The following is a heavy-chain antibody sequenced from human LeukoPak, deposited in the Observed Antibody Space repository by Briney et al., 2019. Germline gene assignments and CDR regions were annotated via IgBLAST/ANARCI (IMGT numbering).Heavy chain of an antibody. CDR2: ISTSDSTI. CDR3: ARGDWWATTIVDL. D-gene: IGHD1-26*01. J-gene: IGHJ5*02. Sequence: GGSLRLSCAASGFTFNIYEFNWVRQAPGKGLEWVSYISTSDSTIYYADSVKGRFTISRDNAKNSLYLQMNSLRLEDTAIYYCARGDWWATTIVDLWGLGTLVTVSS. V-gene: IGHV3-48*03. CDR1: GFTFNIYE.